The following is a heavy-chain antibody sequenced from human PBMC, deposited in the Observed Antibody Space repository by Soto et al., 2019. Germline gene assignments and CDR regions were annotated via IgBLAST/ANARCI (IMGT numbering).Heavy chain of an antibody. J-gene: IGHJ4*02. CDR2: ISYDGSNK. Sequence: QVQLVESGGGVVQPGRSLRLSCAASGFTFSSYAMHWVRQAPGKGLEWVAVISYDGSNKYYADSVKGRFTISRDNSKNXXYLQVNSLRAEDTAVYYCARGPDCISTSCFPRPDYWGQGTLGTVSS. CDR3: ARGPDCISTSCFPRPDY. V-gene: IGHV3-30-3*01. D-gene: IGHD2-2*01. CDR1: GFTFSSYA.